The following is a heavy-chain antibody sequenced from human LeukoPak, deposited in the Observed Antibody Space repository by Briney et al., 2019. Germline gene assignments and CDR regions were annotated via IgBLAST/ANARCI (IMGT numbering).Heavy chain of an antibody. CDR2: IHSATNTI. Sequence: GGSLRLSCVASGFNFSSYSMTWVRQAPGKGLVGVSYIHSATNTIYYADSVKGRFTISRDNAKNSLYLQMNSLRVDDTAVYYCARVPYSSAWDSWGQGTLVTVSS. V-gene: IGHV3-48*01. D-gene: IGHD6-25*01. CDR3: ARVPYSSAWDS. CDR1: GFNFSSYS. J-gene: IGHJ4*02.